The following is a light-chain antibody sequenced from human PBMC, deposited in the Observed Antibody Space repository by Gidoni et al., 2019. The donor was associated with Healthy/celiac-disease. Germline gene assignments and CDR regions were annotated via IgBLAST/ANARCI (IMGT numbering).Light chain of an antibody. CDR3: SSYAATNNLV. Sequence: QSALTQPPSASGSPGQSVTISCTGTSRDVGDYNYFSWYQQHPGKVPKLMIYEVSKRPSGVPDRFSGSKSGNTASLTVSGLQAEDEADYYCSSYAATNNLVFGGGTKLTVL. CDR2: EVS. V-gene: IGLV2-8*01. J-gene: IGLJ2*01. CDR1: SRDVGDYNY.